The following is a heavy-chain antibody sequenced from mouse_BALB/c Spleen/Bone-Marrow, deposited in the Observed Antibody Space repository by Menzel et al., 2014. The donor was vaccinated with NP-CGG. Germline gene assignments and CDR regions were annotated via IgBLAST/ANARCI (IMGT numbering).Heavy chain of an antibody. CDR2: IDPYNGGT. Sequence: VQLQQSGPEPEKPGASAQVSCKASVYAFTSYNMYWVKQSHGKSLEWIGYIDPYNGGTSYNQKFKGKATLTVDKSSSTAYMHLNSLTSEDSAVYYCARRGNSYEMDYWGQGTSVTVSS. CDR1: VYAFTSYN. D-gene: IGHD2-1*01. V-gene: IGHV1S135*01. J-gene: IGHJ4*01. CDR3: ARRGNSYEMDY.